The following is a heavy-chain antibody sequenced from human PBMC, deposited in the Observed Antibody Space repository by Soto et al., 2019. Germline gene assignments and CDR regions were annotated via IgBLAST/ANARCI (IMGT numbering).Heavy chain of an antibody. CDR3: ARDLSWAFDH. CDR1: GFSFRDHS. Sequence: GGSLRLSCAASGFSFRDHSRNWVRQAPGKGLEWISYIRGTTTISYADSVKGRFTISRDNAENSLYLQMNSLRDEDTAVYYCARDLSWAFDHWGQGALVTVYS. CDR2: IRGTTTI. V-gene: IGHV3-48*02. D-gene: IGHD6-13*01. J-gene: IGHJ4*02.